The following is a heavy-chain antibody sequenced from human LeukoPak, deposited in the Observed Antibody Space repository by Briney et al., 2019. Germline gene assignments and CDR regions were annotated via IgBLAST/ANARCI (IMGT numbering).Heavy chain of an antibody. CDR1: GFTFSDYY. D-gene: IGHD6-13*01. CDR3: ARETSSSWYEDF. Sequence: GGSLRLSRAASGFTFSDYYMSWIRQAPGKGLEWVSYISTSGSAIKYADSVKGRFTISRDNAKNSVYLQMNSLRADDTAVYYCARETSSSWYEDFWGQGTLVTVSS. CDR2: ISTSGSAI. J-gene: IGHJ4*02. V-gene: IGHV3-11*01.